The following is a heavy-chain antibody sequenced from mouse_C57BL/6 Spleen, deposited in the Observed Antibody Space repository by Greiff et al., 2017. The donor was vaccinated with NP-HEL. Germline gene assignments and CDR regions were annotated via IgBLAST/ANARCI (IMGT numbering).Heavy chain of an antibody. CDR2: IYPGAGDT. CDR3: AGWGIYEGAY. D-gene: IGHD2-3*01. J-gene: IGHJ3*01. CDR1: GYAFSSYW. V-gene: IGHV1-80*01. Sequence: QVQLKESGAELVKPGASVTLSCKASGYAFSSYWMNWVKQRPGKGLEWIGQIYPGAGDTTYNGKFKGKATLTADKSSSTAYMQLSSLTSEDSAVYFCAGWGIYEGAYGGQGTLVTVSA.